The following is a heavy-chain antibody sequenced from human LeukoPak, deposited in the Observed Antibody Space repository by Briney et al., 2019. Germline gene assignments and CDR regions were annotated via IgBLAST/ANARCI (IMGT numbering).Heavy chain of an antibody. J-gene: IGHJ6*02. CDR3: ARISGGSPWYYYGMDV. Sequence: PGGSLRLSCAAPGFTFSSYSMNWVRQAPGKGLEWVSSISSSSSYIYYADSVKGRFTISGDNAKNSLYLQMNSLRAEDTAVYYCARISGGSPWYYYGMDVWGQGTTVTVSS. V-gene: IGHV3-21*01. CDR1: GFTFSSYS. CDR2: ISSSSSYI. D-gene: IGHD1-26*01.